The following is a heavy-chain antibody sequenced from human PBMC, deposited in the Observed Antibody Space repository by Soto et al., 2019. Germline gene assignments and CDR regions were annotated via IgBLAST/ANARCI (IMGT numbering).Heavy chain of an antibody. V-gene: IGHV3-11*01. D-gene: IGHD3-10*01. CDR3: ARDFTMVRGVISYYYGMDV. CDR2: MSGSGGDI. Sequence: PGGSLKLSCAASGFTVSSNYMSWVRQAPGKGLEWVSYMSGSGGDINYADSVGGRFTMSRDNAQNSLFLQMNSLRAEDTAVYYCARDFTMVRGVISYYYGMDVWGQGTTVTVSS. CDR1: GFTVSSNY. J-gene: IGHJ6*02.